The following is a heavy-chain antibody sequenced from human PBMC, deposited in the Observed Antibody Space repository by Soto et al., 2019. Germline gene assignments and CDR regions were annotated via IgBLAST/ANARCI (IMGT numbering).Heavy chain of an antibody. CDR1: GGSFSGYY. Sequence: PSETLSLTCAVYGGSFSGYYWSWIRQPPGKGLEWIGEINHSGSTNYNPSLKSRVTISVDTSKNQFSLKLSSVTAADTAVYYCARWAWRGSSWYRGPGIFFDYWGQGTLVTVSS. V-gene: IGHV4-34*01. CDR3: ARWAWRGSSWYRGPGIFFDY. J-gene: IGHJ4*02. CDR2: INHSGST. D-gene: IGHD6-13*01.